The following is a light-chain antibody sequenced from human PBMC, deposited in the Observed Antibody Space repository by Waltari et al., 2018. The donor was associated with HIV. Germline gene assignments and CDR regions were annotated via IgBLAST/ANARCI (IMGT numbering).Light chain of an antibody. CDR3: AACDDSLNGHVV. CDR1: SSNIGSNT. CDR2: SNN. V-gene: IGLV1-44*01. J-gene: IGLJ2*01. Sequence: QSVLTQPPSASGTPGQRVTISCSGSSSNIGSNTVNWYQQLPGTAPKLLIYSNNKRPSGGRDRFAGSKAGTSASLANSGLQSEDEADYYCAACDDSLNGHVVFGGGTKLTVL.